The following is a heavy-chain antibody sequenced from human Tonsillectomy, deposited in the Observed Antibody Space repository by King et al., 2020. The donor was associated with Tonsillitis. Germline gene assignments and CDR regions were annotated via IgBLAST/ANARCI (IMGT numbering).Heavy chain of an antibody. CDR2: ISFDGSNK. J-gene: IGHJ4*02. V-gene: IGHV3-30*18. CDR3: AKDNDFNY. CDR1: GFTFSSYG. Sequence: QLVQSGGGVVQPGRSLRLSCSASGFTFSSYGMHWVRQSPGKGLEWVAVISFDGSNKYYADSLKGRVTISRDNSKNTLYLQMNSLRAEDTAVYYCAKDNDFNYWGQGTLVTVSS. D-gene: IGHD3-3*01.